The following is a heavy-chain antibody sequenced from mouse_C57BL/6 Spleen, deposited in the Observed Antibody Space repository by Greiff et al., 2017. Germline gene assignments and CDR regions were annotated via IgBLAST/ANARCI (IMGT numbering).Heavy chain of an antibody. CDR1: GYAFTNYL. CDR3: ASTVVAPSAY. D-gene: IGHD1-1*01. CDR2: INPGSGGT. V-gene: IGHV1-54*01. Sequence: QVQLQQSGAELVRPGTSVKVSCKASGYAFTNYLIEWVKQRPGQGLEWIGVINPGSGGTNYNEKFKGKATLTADKSSSTAYMQLSSLTSEDSAVYFCASTVVAPSAYWGQGTLVTVSA. J-gene: IGHJ3*01.